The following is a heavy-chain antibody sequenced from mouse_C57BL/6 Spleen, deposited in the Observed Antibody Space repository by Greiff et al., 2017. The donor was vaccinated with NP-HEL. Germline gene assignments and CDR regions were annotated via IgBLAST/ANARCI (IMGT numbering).Heavy chain of an antibody. J-gene: IGHJ3*01. CDR3: TRPGLGPAGFAY. D-gene: IGHD4-1*01. CDR2: ISSGGDYI. V-gene: IGHV5-9-1*02. Sequence: EVKLMESGEGLVKPGGSLKLSCAASGFTFSSYAMSWVRQTPEKRLEWVAYISSGGDYIYYADTVKGRFTISRDNARNTLYLQMSSLKSEDTAMYYCTRPGLGPAGFAYWGQGTLVTVSA. CDR1: GFTFSSYA.